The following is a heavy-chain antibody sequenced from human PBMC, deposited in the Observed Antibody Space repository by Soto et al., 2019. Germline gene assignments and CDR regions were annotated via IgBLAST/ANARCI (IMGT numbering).Heavy chain of an antibody. V-gene: IGHV1-8*01. CDR1: GDTFTNYA. CDR3: ARGRNGMDV. Sequence: QVQLVQCGAEVKKPGASVKVSCKASGDTFTNYAINWVRQATGQGLEWMGRMNPNSGNTGYAQKFQGRVTMTRNTSITTAYMELSSLRSEDTAVYYCARGRNGMDVWGQGTTVTVSS. CDR2: MNPNSGNT. J-gene: IGHJ6*02.